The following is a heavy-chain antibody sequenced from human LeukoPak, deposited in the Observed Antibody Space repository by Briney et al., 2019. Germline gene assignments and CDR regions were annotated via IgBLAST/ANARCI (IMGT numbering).Heavy chain of an antibody. CDR3: ASHYDTSGYHYFDF. J-gene: IGHJ4*02. CDR2: LNSDGTTT. Sequence: GGSLRLSCAASGFTFSSYWMHWVRQAPGKGLVWVSRLNSDGTTTRYADSVKGRFSIARDNAKNTLYLHMNSLRAEDTAVYYCASHYDTSGYHYFDFRGQGTLVTVSS. D-gene: IGHD3-22*01. CDR1: GFTFSSYW. V-gene: IGHV3-74*01.